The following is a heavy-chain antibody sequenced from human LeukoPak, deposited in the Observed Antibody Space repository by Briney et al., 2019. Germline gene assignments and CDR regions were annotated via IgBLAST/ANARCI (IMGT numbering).Heavy chain of an antibody. V-gene: IGHV3-9*01. CDR1: GFIFNNYA. Sequence: PGGSLRLSCAGSGFIFNNYAMHWVRQPPGKGLEWVSGISWNSGSIDYADSVKGRFTISRDNAKNSLYLQMNSLRAEDTAVYYCASGSGGVIWGQGTLVTVSS. D-gene: IGHD3-16*01. CDR3: ASGSGGVI. J-gene: IGHJ4*02. CDR2: ISWNSGSI.